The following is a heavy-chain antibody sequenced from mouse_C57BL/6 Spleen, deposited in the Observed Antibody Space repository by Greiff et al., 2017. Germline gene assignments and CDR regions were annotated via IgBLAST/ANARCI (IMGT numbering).Heavy chain of an antibody. Sequence: EVQVVESGGGLVKPGGSLKLSCAASGFTFSSYAMSWVRQTPEKRLEWVATISDGGSYTYYPDNVKGRFTISRDNAKNNLYLQMSHLKSEDTAMYYCARDPLITTHYFDYWGQGTTLTVSS. D-gene: IGHD1-1*01. CDR1: GFTFSSYA. V-gene: IGHV5-4*01. CDR2: ISDGGSYT. CDR3: ARDPLITTHYFDY. J-gene: IGHJ2*01.